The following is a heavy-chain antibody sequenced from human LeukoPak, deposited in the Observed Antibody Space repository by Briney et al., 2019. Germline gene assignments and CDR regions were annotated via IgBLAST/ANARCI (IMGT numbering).Heavy chain of an antibody. Sequence: GGSLRLSCAASGFTFSSYSMNWVRQAPGKGLEWVSSISSSSSYIYYADSVKGRFTISRDNAKNSLYLQMNSLRAEDTAVYYCARLIRSITMVRGVSYYYYMGVWGKGTTVTVSS. V-gene: IGHV3-21*01. J-gene: IGHJ6*03. CDR1: GFTFSSYS. CDR3: ARLIRSITMVRGVSYYYYMGV. D-gene: IGHD3-10*01. CDR2: ISSSSSYI.